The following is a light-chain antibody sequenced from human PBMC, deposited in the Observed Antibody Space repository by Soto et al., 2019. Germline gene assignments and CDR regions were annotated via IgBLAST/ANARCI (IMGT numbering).Light chain of an antibody. CDR1: QSVLYSSNNKNY. CDR2: WAS. Sequence: DIVMTQSPDSLAVSLGERATINCKSSQSVLYSSNNKNYLAWYQQKPGQPPKLLIYWASTRKSGVPDRFSGRGSGTDFTLTISSLQAEDVSVYYCQQYYITPPYTFVQGTKLEIK. J-gene: IGKJ2*01. CDR3: QQYYITPPYT. V-gene: IGKV4-1*01.